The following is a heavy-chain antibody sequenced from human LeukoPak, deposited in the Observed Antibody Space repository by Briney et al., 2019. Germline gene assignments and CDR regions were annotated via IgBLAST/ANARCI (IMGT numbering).Heavy chain of an antibody. CDR2: IGGSGDST. CDR3: AKDHPVAATSYYAY. Sequence: GGSLRLSCAASGFTLSSYAMSWVRQAPGKGLEWVSAIGGSGDSTYYADSVKGRFTISRDNSKNTLFLLMNSLRAEDTAVYYCAKDHPVAATSYYAYWGQGTLVTVSS. J-gene: IGHJ4*02. D-gene: IGHD2-15*01. CDR1: GFTLSSYA. V-gene: IGHV3-23*01.